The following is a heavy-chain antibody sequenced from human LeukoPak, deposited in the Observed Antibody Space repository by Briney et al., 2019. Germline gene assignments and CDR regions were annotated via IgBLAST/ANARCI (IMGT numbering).Heavy chain of an antibody. Sequence: SVKVSCKASGGTFRSYAISWVRQAPGQGLEWMGGIIPIFGTANYAQKFQGRVTITADESTSTAYMELSSLRSEDTAVYYCARVTAAGHIPFEYWGQGTLVTVS. CDR2: IIPIFGTA. CDR1: GGTFRSYA. J-gene: IGHJ4*02. CDR3: ARVTAAGHIPFEY. D-gene: IGHD6-19*01. V-gene: IGHV1-69*13.